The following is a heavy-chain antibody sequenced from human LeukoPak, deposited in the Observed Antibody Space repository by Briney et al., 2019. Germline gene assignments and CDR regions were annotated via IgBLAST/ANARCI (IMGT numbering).Heavy chain of an antibody. Sequence: PGGSLRLSCAASGFTFSSYSMNWVRQAPGKGLEWVSSISSSSSYIYYADSVRGRFTISRDNAKKTLYLQMNSLRAEDTAVFYCARAEYYYDSSGYYPRYYNYYYMDVWGKGTTVTVSS. V-gene: IGHV3-21*01. CDR3: ARAEYYYDSSGYYPRYYNYYYMDV. D-gene: IGHD3-22*01. CDR1: GFTFSSYS. CDR2: ISSSSSYI. J-gene: IGHJ6*03.